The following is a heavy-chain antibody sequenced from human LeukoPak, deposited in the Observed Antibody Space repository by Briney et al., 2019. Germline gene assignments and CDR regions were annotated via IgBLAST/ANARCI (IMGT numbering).Heavy chain of an antibody. CDR3: VRAAYSYGL. Sequence: PGGSLILSCAASGFTFSSYWMYWVRQAPGKGLVWVSRINYNGSSTAYADSVKGRFTISRDNAKNTLFLQMNSLTAADTAVYYCVRAAYSYGLWGQGTLVTVSS. D-gene: IGHD5-18*01. CDR2: INYNGSST. J-gene: IGHJ4*02. V-gene: IGHV3-74*01. CDR1: GFTFSSYW.